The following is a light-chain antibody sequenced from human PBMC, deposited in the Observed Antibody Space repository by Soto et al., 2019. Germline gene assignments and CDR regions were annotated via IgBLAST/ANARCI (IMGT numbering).Light chain of an antibody. CDR2: DAP. CDR1: QSISSG. Sequence: DIQMTQAPSTPFASVGDSVTITCRASQSISSGLAWYQKKPGEAPKLLINDAPGLERGVPSRFGGSGSGTEFTLTISTQQPDDYATYYYQQFGTFGQGTKVDIK. J-gene: IGKJ1*01. V-gene: IGKV1-5*01. CDR3: QQFGT.